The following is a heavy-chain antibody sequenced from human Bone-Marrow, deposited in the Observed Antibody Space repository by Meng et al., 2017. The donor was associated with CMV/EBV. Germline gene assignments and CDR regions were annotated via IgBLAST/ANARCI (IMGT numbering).Heavy chain of an antibody. CDR1: GFPFSDYY. Sequence: CAASGFPFSDYYMSWIGQVPGKGLEWVSYISSSGRTIYYADSVKGRLTISRDNAKNSLYLQMNSLRAEDTAVYYCASGTTVTAFYYYSGMDVWGQGTTVTVSS. CDR2: ISSSGRTI. J-gene: IGHJ6*02. V-gene: IGHV3-11*04. CDR3: ASGTTVTAFYYYSGMDV. D-gene: IGHD4-17*01.